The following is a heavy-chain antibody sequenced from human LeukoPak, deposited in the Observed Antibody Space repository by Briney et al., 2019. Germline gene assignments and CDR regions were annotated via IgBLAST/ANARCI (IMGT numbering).Heavy chain of an antibody. CDR1: GFTFSSEW. CDR3: ARDVPRTSGP. J-gene: IGHJ5*02. Sequence: PWGSLRLSCAASGFTFSSEWMHWVRQAPGRGLVWISHIDGNGRTTNYGDSVRGRFTVSRDNAKNTLYLQMNSLRAEDTAVYYCARDVPRTSGPWGQGTLVTVSS. V-gene: IGHV3-74*01. D-gene: IGHD3-10*01. CDR2: IDGNGRTT.